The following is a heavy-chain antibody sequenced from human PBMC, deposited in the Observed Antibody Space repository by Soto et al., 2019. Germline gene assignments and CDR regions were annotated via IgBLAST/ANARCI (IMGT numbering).Heavy chain of an antibody. CDR1: GGSFSGYY. D-gene: IGHD1-26*01. V-gene: IGHV4-34*01. Sequence: QVQLQQWGAGLLKPSETLSLTCAVNGGSFSGYYWSWIRQPPGKGLEWIGQINHRGSANYNPSLKSRLTISVDTSKNQFSLKMSSVTAADTAVYYCAGGGATGILHYWGQGTLVTVSS. J-gene: IGHJ4*02. CDR2: INHRGSA. CDR3: AGGGATGILHY.